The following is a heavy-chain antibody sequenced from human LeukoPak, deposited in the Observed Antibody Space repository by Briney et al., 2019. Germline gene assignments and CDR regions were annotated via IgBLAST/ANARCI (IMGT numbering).Heavy chain of an antibody. CDR2: INSDGSST. D-gene: IGHD5-18*01. J-gene: IGHJ4*02. CDR3: ARVGYSYGFGIDY. CDR1: GFTFSSYW. Sequence: GGSLRLSCAASGFTFSSYWMHWVRHAPGKGRVWVSRINSDGSSTNYADSVKGRFTISRDNAKNTLYLQMNSLRAEDTAVYYCARVGYSYGFGIDYWGQGTLVTVSS. V-gene: IGHV3-74*01.